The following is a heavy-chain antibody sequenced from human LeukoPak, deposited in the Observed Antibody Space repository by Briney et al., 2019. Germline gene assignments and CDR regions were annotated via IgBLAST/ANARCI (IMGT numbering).Heavy chain of an antibody. CDR3: ARGTESSRWYSIH. Sequence: SETLSLTCTVSGVSISSYYWNWIRQSPGRGLKWIGEISYSGSTNINPSLRSRVTMSVDPSKTHFSLKLSSVTAADTAVYYCARGTESSRWYSIHWGQGILVTVSS. CDR2: ISYSGST. D-gene: IGHD6-13*01. V-gene: IGHV4-59*01. J-gene: IGHJ4*02. CDR1: GVSISSYY.